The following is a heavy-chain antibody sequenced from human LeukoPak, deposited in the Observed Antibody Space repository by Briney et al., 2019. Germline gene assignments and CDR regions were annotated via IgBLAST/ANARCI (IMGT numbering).Heavy chain of an antibody. J-gene: IGHJ3*02. V-gene: IGHV3-23*01. CDR1: GISFRGYA. CDR2: LGGSGAST. D-gene: IGHD2-2*01. CDR3: VRSIVVVAAAADI. Sequence: PRGSLRLSCAPSGISFRGYAMTGVRQAPGEGVERVSSLGGSGASTYCADSLKGRISVCRDDSKNIFYLQMNSLPVEDSALYYCVRSIVVVAAAADIWGQGTMVTVSS.